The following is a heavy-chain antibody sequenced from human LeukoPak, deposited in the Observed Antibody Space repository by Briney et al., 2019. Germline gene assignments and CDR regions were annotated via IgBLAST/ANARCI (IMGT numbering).Heavy chain of an antibody. V-gene: IGHV1-18*01. J-gene: IGHJ4*02. Sequence: GASVKVSCKASGYTFSNFGISWVRQAPGQGLEWVGWISTYNGNADYAQRFQDRVTLTTVTSSSTAYMELRSLRSDDTAVFYCARRFGDVIDFWGQGTLVTVSS. CDR1: GYTFSNFG. D-gene: IGHD3-10*01. CDR2: ISTYNGNA. CDR3: ARRFGDVIDF.